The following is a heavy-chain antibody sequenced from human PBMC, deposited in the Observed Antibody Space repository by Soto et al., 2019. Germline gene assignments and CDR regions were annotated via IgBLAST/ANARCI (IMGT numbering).Heavy chain of an antibody. CDR1: GGSVSSYY. CDR3: VWLEYSSPIWFDL. J-gene: IGHJ5*02. D-gene: IGHD6-6*01. CDR2: IYYSGST. Sequence: SETLSLTCTVSGGSVSSYYWSCIRQPPGKGLEWIGYIYYSGSTNYNPSLKSRVTISVDTSKNQFSLKLSSVTAADTAVYYCVWLEYSSPIWFDLWGQPILVTVS. V-gene: IGHV4-59*02.